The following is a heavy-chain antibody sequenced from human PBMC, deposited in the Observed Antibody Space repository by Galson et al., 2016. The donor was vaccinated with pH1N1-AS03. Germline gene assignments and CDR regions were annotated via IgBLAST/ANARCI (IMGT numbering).Heavy chain of an antibody. CDR2: ISGSGATS. J-gene: IGHJ4*02. CDR1: GFSFSGYA. D-gene: IGHD1-20*01. Sequence: RLSCAASGFSFSGYAMSWVRQAPGQGLEWVSAISGSGATSFYADSVKGRFTISRDNSENMVYLQMNNLRAEDTALYYCTKTERGYNWNYFDYWGQGTLVTVSS. CDR3: TKTERGYNWNYFDY. V-gene: IGHV3-23*01.